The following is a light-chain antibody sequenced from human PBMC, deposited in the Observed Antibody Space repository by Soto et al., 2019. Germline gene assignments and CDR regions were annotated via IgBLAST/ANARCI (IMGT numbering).Light chain of an antibody. V-gene: IGKV3-20*01. CDR3: QQYGSS. CDR2: GAS. J-gene: IGKJ1*01. CDR1: QSVSSSY. Sequence: MVFTQSPGTPSLSQGERSTLSCRASQSVSSSYLAWYQQKPGQAPRLLIYGASSRATGIPDRFSGSGSGTDFTLTISRLEPEDFGVYYCQQYGSSFGQGTKVDIK.